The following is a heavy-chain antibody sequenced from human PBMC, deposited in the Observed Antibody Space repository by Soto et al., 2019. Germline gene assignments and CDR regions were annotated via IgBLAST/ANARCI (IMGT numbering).Heavy chain of an antibody. CDR3: ARSLPGTYGAFDL. V-gene: IGHV3-74*01. D-gene: IGHD1-7*01. J-gene: IGHJ3*01. CDR2: ISGDGSST. Sequence: GGSLRLSCAASEFTFRSYWMHWVRQSPGKGLVWVSRISGDGSSTNYADSAKGRFTISRDNAKNTVYLQIDSLRAEDTAVYYCARSLPGTYGAFDLWGQGTMVTVS. CDR1: EFTFRSYW.